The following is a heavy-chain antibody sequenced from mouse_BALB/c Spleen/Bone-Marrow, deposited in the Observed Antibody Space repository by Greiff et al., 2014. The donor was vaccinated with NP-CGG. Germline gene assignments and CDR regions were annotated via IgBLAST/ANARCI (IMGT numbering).Heavy chain of an antibody. D-gene: IGHD1-1*01. V-gene: IGHV14-1*02. CDR2: IDPGNGNT. CDR1: GFNIKDYY. Sequence: EVHLVESGAELVRPGALVKLSCKASGFNIKDYYMHWVKQRPEQGLEWIGWIDPGNGNTIYDPKFQGKASITADTSSNTAYLQLSSLTSEDTAVYYCASYYGSSYDYFDYWGQGTTLTVSS. J-gene: IGHJ2*01. CDR3: ASYYGSSYDYFDY.